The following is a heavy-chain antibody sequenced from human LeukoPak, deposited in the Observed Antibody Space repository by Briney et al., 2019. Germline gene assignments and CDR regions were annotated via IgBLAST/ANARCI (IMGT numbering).Heavy chain of an antibody. J-gene: IGHJ4*02. CDR3: VREDTPATANY. CDR1: GFNFANHA. CDR2: ISGGGDIT. Sequence: GGSLRLSCAASGFNFANHAMSWVRQTAGKGLEWVSAISGGGDITYYADSVKGRFTVSRDNSKDTLFLQMHSLRPGDTAVYYCVREDTPATANYWGQGTLVTISS. V-gene: IGHV3-23*01. D-gene: IGHD2-21*02.